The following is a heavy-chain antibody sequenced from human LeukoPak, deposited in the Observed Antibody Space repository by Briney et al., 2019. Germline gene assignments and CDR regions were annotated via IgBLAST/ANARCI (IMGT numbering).Heavy chain of an antibody. CDR2: ISGSGGST. D-gene: IGHD2-2*01. CDR3: ARDWYHAIDY. Sequence: GGSLRLSCAASGFTFSSYAMSWVRQAPGKGLEWVSAISGSGGSTYYADSVKGRFTISRDNAKNTLYLQMNSLRAEDTAVYYCARDWYHAIDYWGQGALVTVSS. J-gene: IGHJ4*02. V-gene: IGHV3-23*01. CDR1: GFTFSSYA.